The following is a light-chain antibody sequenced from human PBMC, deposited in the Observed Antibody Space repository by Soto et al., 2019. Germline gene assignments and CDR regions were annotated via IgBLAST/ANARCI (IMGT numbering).Light chain of an antibody. CDR3: QQYGSSPYT. CDR2: GAS. CDR1: QSVSSSY. V-gene: IGKV3-20*01. J-gene: IGKJ2*01. Sequence: EIVLTQSPGTLSLSPGERATLSCRASQSVSSSYLAWNQQNPGQAPRLIIFGASSRATGIPDTFSGSGSGTDFTLTISRLEPEDFAVYYCQQYGSSPYTFGQGTKLEI.